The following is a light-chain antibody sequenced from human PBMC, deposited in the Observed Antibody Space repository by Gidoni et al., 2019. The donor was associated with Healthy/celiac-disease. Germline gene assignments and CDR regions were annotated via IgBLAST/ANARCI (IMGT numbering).Light chain of an antibody. CDR3: SSYTSSSTLRV. Sequence: SALTQPASVSGSPGQSITISCTGTSSDVGSYNYVAWYQQHPGKAPKLMIYDVSNRPSGVSNRFSGSKSGNTASLTISGLQAEDEADYYCSSYTSSSTLRVFGGGTKLTVL. CDR2: DVS. J-gene: IGLJ3*02. V-gene: IGLV2-14*01. CDR1: SSDVGSYNY.